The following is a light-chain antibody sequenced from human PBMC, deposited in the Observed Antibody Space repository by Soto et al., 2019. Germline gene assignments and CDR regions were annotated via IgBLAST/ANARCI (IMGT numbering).Light chain of an antibody. CDR1: ERIYSAY. CDR3: QQYGSSPFT. V-gene: IGKV3-20*01. J-gene: IGKJ4*01. Sequence: LLSQSPGTLSFSRDERATLACRASERIYSAYLGWYQQKPGQAPRLLIYGTSSRATGIPDRFSGSGSGTDFTLTISRLEPEDFAVYYCQQYGSSPFTFGGGTKVDIK. CDR2: GTS.